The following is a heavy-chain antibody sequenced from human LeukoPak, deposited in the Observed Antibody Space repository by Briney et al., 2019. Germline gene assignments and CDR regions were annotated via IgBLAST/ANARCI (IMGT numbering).Heavy chain of an antibody. CDR2: MNPNSGNT. CDR1: GYTFTSYD. V-gene: IGHV1-8*03. Sequence: ASVKVSSTASGYTFTSYDINWVRQATGQGLEWMGWMNPNSGNTGYAQKFQGRVTITRNTSISTAYMELSSLRSEDTAVYYCARSASGDSSGYYSVDFDYWGQGSLVTVSS. D-gene: IGHD3-22*01. CDR3: ARSASGDSSGYYSVDFDY. J-gene: IGHJ4*02.